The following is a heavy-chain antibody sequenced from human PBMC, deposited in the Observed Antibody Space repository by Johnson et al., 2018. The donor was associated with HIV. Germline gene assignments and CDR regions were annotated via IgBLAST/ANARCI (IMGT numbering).Heavy chain of an antibody. CDR1: GFIVSTNY. J-gene: IGHJ3*02. CDR2: INWSGGTT. D-gene: IGHD1-26*01. V-gene: IGHV3-20*04. Sequence: VQLVESGGGLIQPGGSLRLSCAASGFIVSTNYMSWVSGINWSGGTTGYEDSVKGRYTISRDNAKNSLFLQMNSLRAEDTALYYCAREGYGSYSASDAFDIWGQGTKVSVSS. CDR3: AREGYGSYSASDAFDI.